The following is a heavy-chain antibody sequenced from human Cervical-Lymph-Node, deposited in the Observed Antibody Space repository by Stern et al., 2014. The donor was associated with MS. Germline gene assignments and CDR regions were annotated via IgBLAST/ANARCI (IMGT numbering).Heavy chain of an antibody. J-gene: IGHJ3*02. D-gene: IGHD6-19*01. CDR1: GYTFTGYY. CDR3: ARGGRSSGWSPPDAFDI. Sequence: VPLLESWAEVKKPGASVKVSCTSSGYTFTGYYMHWVRQAPGHGLEWMGWVNPNSGGTNYAQKFQGWVTMTRDTSISTAYMEMSRLRSDDTAVYYCARGGRSSGWSPPDAFDIWGQGTMVTVSS. CDR2: VNPNSGGT. V-gene: IGHV1-2*04.